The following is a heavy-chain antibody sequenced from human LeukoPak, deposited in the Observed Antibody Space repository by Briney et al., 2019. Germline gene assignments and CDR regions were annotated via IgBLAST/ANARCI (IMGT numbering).Heavy chain of an antibody. D-gene: IGHD3-3*01. CDR1: GGTFSNYA. CDR2: IIPIFGTA. J-gene: IGHJ4*02. V-gene: IGHV1-69*13. Sequence: SVKVSCKASGGTFSNYAINWVRQAPGQGLEWMGGIIPIFGTANYAQKFQGRVTITADESTSTAYMELNSLRSEDTAVYYCARGGGYYDFWSGYSAFDYWGQGTLVTVSS. CDR3: ARGGGYYDFWSGYSAFDY.